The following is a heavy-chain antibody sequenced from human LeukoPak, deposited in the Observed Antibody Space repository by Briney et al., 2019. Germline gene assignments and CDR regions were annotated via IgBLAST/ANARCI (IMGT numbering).Heavy chain of an antibody. CDR2: IYPGDSDT. CDR1: GYSFTSYW. D-gene: IGHD3-22*01. V-gene: IGHV5-51*01. CDR3: ARPSGTPYYYDSSSPFDP. J-gene: IGHJ5*02. Sequence: ESLQISCKGSGYSFTSYWIGWVRQLPGKGLEWMGIIYPGDSDTRYSPSFQGQVTISADKSISTAYLQWSSLKASDTAMYYCARPSGTPYYYDSSSPFDPWGQGTLVTVSS.